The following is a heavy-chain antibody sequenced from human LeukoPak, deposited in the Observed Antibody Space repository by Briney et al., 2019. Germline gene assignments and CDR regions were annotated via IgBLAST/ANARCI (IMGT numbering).Heavy chain of an antibody. CDR2: IYYSGST. V-gene: IGHV4-59*01. CDR3: AREDPVYAMDY. D-gene: IGHD2-8*01. CDR1: GGSISSYY. Sequence: SETLSLTCTVSGGSISSYYWSWIRQPPGKGLEWIGYIYYSGSTNYNPSLKSRDTISVDTSKNQFSLKLSSVTAADTAVYYCAREDPVYAMDYWGQGTLVTVSS. J-gene: IGHJ4*02.